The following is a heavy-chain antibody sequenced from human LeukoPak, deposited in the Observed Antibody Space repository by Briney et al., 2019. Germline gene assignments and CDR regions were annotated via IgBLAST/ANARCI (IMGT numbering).Heavy chain of an antibody. V-gene: IGHV4-59*11. J-gene: IGHJ3*02. Sequence: SETLSLTCAVSGDSFSSHYWTWIRQTPGTGLEWIGYISHIGRTNYNPSLKSRVTISIDTSKNQFSLKLRSVTAADTAVYYCARDLVTVTKGFDIWGQGTMVSVSS. CDR2: ISHIGRT. CDR3: ARDLVTVTKGFDI. D-gene: IGHD4-17*01. CDR1: GDSFSSHY.